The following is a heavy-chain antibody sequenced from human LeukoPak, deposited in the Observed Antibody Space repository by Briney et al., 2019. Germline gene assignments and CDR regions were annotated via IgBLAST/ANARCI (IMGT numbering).Heavy chain of an antibody. Sequence: PSETLSLXCTVSGYSISSGYYWGWIRQPPGKGLDWIGSIYHSGSTYYNPSLKSRVTISVDTSKNQFSLKLSSVTAADTAVYYCARDARRITIFGVVLKSNWFDPWGQGTLVTVSS. D-gene: IGHD3-3*01. CDR3: ARDARRITIFGVVLKSNWFDP. CDR1: GYSISSGYY. J-gene: IGHJ5*02. V-gene: IGHV4-38-2*02. CDR2: IYHSGST.